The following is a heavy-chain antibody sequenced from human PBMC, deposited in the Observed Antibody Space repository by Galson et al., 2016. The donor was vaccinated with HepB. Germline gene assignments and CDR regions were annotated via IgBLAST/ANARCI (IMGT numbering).Heavy chain of an antibody. Sequence: SLRLSCASSGFTFGGFWMSWVRQAPGKGLQWVATIKQDGSEKYYVDSVRGRFTISRDNPKSSLYVQMNGLRVEDTAVYYCVRSKSMSHRFLGLPRNQRGFNHGSLVFDLWGQGMLVTVSS. J-gene: IGHJ5*02. CDR1: GFTFGGFW. D-gene: IGHD5-18*01. V-gene: IGHV3-7*03. CDR2: IKQDGSEK. CDR3: VRSKSMSHRFLGLPRNQRGFNHGSLVFDL.